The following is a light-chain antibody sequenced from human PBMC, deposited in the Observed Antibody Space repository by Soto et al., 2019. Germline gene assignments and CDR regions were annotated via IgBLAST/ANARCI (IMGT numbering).Light chain of an antibody. CDR3: QHYNSYSEA. Sequence: DIQMTQSPSILSGSVGDRVTITCRASQTISSWLAWYQQKPGKAPKPLIYKASTLKSGVPSRFSGSGSGTEFTLTISSLQPDDFATYYCQHYNSYSEAFGQGTKVDIK. V-gene: IGKV1-5*03. J-gene: IGKJ1*01. CDR1: QTISSW. CDR2: KAS.